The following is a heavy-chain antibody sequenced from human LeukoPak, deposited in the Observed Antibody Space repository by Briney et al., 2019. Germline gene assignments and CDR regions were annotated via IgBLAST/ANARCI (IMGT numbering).Heavy chain of an antibody. V-gene: IGHV1-2*02. CDR3: TGLSGYDPYYFDY. D-gene: IGHD5-12*01. Sequence: ASVKVSCKASGYSFTVYYMHWVRQAPGQGLEWMGCINPNSGGTDYAQKFQGRVTMTRDTSISTAYMELSRLTSDDTAVYYCTGLSGYDPYYFDYWGQGTLVAVSS. J-gene: IGHJ4*02. CDR1: GYSFTVYY. CDR2: INPNSGGT.